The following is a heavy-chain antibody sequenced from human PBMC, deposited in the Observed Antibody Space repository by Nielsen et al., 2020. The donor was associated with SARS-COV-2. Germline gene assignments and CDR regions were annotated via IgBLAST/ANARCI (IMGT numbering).Heavy chain of an antibody. CDR1: GYTFTSYA. Sequence: ASVKVSCKASGYTFTSYAMNWVRQAPGQGLEWMGWINTNTGNPTYAQGFTGRFVFSLDISVSTAYLQISSLKAEDTAVYYCARVGVTKGESDYWGQGTLVTVSS. D-gene: IGHD2-8*01. CDR3: ARVGVTKGESDY. V-gene: IGHV7-4-1*02. J-gene: IGHJ4*02. CDR2: INTNTGNP.